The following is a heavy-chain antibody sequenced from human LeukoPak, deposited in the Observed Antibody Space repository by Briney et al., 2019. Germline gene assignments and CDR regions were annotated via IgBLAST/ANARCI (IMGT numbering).Heavy chain of an antibody. Sequence: GGSLRLSCAASGFTFSRDAMNWVRQAPGKGLEWVSYISITSSTKYYADAVRGRFSISGDNARNSLYLQMDSLRAEDTAVYFCARDTWGFESWGQGTLVTVSS. CDR3: ARDTWGFES. V-gene: IGHV3-48*04. CDR2: ISITSSTK. J-gene: IGHJ4*02. CDR1: GFTFSRDA. D-gene: IGHD3-9*01.